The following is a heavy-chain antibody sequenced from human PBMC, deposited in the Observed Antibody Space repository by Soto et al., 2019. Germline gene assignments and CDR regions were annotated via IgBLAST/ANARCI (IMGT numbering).Heavy chain of an antibody. V-gene: IGHV2-5*02. D-gene: IGHD3-10*01. Sequence: QITLKESGPTLVKPTQTLTLTCTFSGFSVTTSGVGVGWIRQPPGKALEWLALIYWDDDKRYSPSLNNRATISKDNSKNQVVLTMTNMHVVATATYYCARSYYYGSGSYYNVWFDPWGQGTQVTVSS. J-gene: IGHJ5*02. CDR1: GFSVTTSGVG. CDR3: ARSYYYGSGSYYNVWFDP. CDR2: IYWDDDK.